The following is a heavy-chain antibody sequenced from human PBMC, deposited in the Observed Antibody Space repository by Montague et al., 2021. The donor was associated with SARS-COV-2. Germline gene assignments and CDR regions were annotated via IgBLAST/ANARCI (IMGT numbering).Heavy chain of an antibody. CDR1: GGSINSFY. Sequence: SETLSLTCIVSGGSINSFYWSWIRQPPGKGLEWIEYIYHSGTTHYSPSLKSRVAISLDTSKNQFSLTLNSVTAADTAVYYCARPSMVSRNYYYYGIDVWGQGTTVTVSS. D-gene: IGHD2-21*01. J-gene: IGHJ6*02. CDR3: ARPSMVSRNYYYYGIDV. CDR2: IYHSGTT. V-gene: IGHV4-59*01.